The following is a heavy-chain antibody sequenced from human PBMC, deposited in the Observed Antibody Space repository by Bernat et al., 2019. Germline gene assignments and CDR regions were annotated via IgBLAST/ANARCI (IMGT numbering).Heavy chain of an antibody. CDR1: GFTFSSYW. Sequence: EVQLVESGGGLVQPGGSLRLSCAASGFTFSSYWMSWVRQAPGKGLEWVANIKQDGSEKYYVDSVKGRFTISRDNAKNSLYLQMNSLRAEDTAVYYGARVRGGSYYSYWGQGTLVTVSS. CDR3: ARVRGGSYYSY. J-gene: IGHJ4*02. D-gene: IGHD1-26*01. V-gene: IGHV3-7*01. CDR2: IKQDGSEK.